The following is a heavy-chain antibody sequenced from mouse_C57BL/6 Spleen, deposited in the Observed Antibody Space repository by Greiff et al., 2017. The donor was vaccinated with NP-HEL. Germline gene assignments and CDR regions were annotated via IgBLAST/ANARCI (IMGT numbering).Heavy chain of an antibody. J-gene: IGHJ4*01. Sequence: EVQLQQSGAELVRPGASVKLSCTASGFNIKDDYMHWVKQRPEQGLEWIGWIDPENGDTEYASKFQGKATITADTSSNTAYLQLSSLTSEDTAVYYCTASTMIKYYYAMDYWGQGTSVTVSS. CDR3: TASTMIKYYYAMDY. CDR2: IDPENGDT. D-gene: IGHD2-4*01. CDR1: GFNIKDDY. V-gene: IGHV14-4*01.